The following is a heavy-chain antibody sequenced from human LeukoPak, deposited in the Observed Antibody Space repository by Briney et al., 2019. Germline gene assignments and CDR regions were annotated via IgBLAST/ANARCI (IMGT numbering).Heavy chain of an antibody. CDR2: IYYSGST. D-gene: IGHD6-13*01. Sequence: SETLSLTCTVSGGSISSSSYYWGWIRQPPGKGLEWIGSIYYSGSTYYNPSLKSRVTISVDTSKNQFSLKLSSVTAADTAVYYCARAIYSSSWLPDYYYYYMDVWGKGTTVTVSS. CDR3: ARAIYSSSWLPDYYYYYMDV. V-gene: IGHV4-39*07. CDR1: GGSISSSSYY. J-gene: IGHJ6*03.